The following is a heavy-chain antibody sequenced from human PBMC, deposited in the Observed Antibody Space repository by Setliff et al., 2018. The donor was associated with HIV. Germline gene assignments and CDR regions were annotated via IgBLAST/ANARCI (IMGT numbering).Heavy chain of an antibody. J-gene: IGHJ4*02. V-gene: IGHV1-69*13. D-gene: IGHD6-13*01. CDR3: ARLTRITTAGH. Sequence: GASVKVSCKASGYTFTSYYMHWVRQAPGQGLEWMGGIIPLFGTEDYAQKFQGRVTITADESTNTAYMELRSLTSDDTAVYYCARLTRITTAGHWGQGTLVTVSS. CDR2: IIPLFGTE. CDR1: GYTFTSYY.